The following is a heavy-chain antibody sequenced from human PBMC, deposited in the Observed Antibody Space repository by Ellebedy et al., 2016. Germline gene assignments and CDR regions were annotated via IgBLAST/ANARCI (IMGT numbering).Heavy chain of an antibody. Sequence: GGSLRLSXAASGFTFSSHSMNWVRHTPGKGLDWVAFISYDGSDKYFAESVEGRFAISRDNSRYTVYLQMNDLRPEDSASYYCAKAVRCSGRTCSKDSVIYWGHGTLVTVSS. CDR1: GFTFSSHS. CDR2: ISYDGSDK. CDR3: AKAVRCSGRTCSKDSVIY. D-gene: IGHD2-15*01. V-gene: IGHV3-30*18. J-gene: IGHJ4*01.